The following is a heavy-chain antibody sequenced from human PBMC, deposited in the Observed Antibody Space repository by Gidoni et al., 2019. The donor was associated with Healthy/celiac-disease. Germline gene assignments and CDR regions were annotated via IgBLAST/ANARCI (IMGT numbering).Heavy chain of an antibody. V-gene: IGHV4-61*02. J-gene: IGHJ4*02. CDR3: ARADWKHRLG. Sequence: QLQLQESGPGLVKPSQTLSLTCTVSVGSISSGSYYWSWIRQPAGKGLEWIGRSYTSGSTDYNPSLKSRVTISLDTSKNQCSLKLNSVTAADTAGYFCARADWKHRLGWGQGTLVTVSS. D-gene: IGHD1-1*01. CDR1: VGSISSGSYY. CDR2: SYTSGST.